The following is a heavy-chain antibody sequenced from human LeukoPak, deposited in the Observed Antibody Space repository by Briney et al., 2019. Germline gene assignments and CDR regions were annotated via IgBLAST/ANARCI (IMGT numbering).Heavy chain of an antibody. J-gene: IGHJ4*02. D-gene: IGHD3-10*01. CDR1: GYTFSDYA. CDR3: ATGMVRGVNLDY. Sequence: GASVKVSCKASGYTFSDYAVHWVRQAPGQRFEWMGWINAGNGNTKYSQKFQGRVTITRDTSASTAYMELSSLRSEDTAVYYCATGMVRGVNLDYWGQGTLVTVSS. V-gene: IGHV1-3*01. CDR2: INAGNGNT.